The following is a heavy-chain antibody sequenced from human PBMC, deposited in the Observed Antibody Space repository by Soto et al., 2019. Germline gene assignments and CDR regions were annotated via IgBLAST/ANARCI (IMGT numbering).Heavy chain of an antibody. CDR3: ARHGDYDVTYYYYCMYV. Sequence: QVQLQESGPGLVKPSQTLSLTCTVSGGSISSGDYYWSWIRQPPGKGLEWIGYIDYSGSTYYNPSLKSRVSISVDTSKNQFSLKLSSVTAADTAVYYCARHGDYDVTYYYYCMYVWGQGTTVTVAS. CDR2: IDYSGST. D-gene: IGHD4-17*01. CDR1: GGSISSGDYY. V-gene: IGHV4-30-4*01. J-gene: IGHJ6*02.